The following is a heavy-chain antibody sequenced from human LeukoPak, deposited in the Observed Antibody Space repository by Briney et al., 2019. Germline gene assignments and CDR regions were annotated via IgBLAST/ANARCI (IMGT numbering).Heavy chain of an antibody. CDR3: ARVHYYGSGSYYSRYYYYYYMDV. CDR1: GGSFSGYY. J-gene: IGHJ6*03. D-gene: IGHD3-10*01. Sequence: SETLSLTCVVYGGSFSGYYWSWIRQSPGKGLEWIGEINHRGSTNYNPSLKRRVTISLDTSKNQFSLKLSSVTPEDTAVYYCARVHYYGSGSYYSRYYYYYYMDVWGKGTTVTVSS. V-gene: IGHV4-34*01. CDR2: INHRGST.